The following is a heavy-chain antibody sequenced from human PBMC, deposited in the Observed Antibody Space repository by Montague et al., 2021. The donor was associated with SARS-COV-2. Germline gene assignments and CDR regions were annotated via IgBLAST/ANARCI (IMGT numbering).Heavy chain of an antibody. J-gene: IGHJ4*02. CDR3: ARGRQHFNMIVVVMTGGEYYFDY. CDR2: INHRGTS. CDR1: GGSFSDYY. V-gene: IGHV4-34*01. Sequence: SETLSLTCAVYGGSFSDYYWSWIRQPPGKGLEWIGEINHRGTSKYNPSLESRVSISSDTSKNQFSLYLSSVTAADTAVYYCARGRQHFNMIVVVMTGGEYYFDYWGQGTLVTVSS. D-gene: IGHD3-22*01.